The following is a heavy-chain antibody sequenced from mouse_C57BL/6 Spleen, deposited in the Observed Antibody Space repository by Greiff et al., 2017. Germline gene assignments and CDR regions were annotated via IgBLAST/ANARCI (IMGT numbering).Heavy chain of an antibody. Sequence: VQLQQSVAELVRPGASVKLSCTASGFNIKNTYMHWVKQRPEQGLEWIGRIDPANGNTKYAPKFPGKATITADTTSNTAYLQLSSLTSEDTAIYYCAPIYYDYDGSPWFAYWGQGTLVTVSA. CDR1: GFNIKNTY. D-gene: IGHD2-4*01. V-gene: IGHV14-3*01. J-gene: IGHJ3*01. CDR3: APIYYDYDGSPWFAY. CDR2: IDPANGNT.